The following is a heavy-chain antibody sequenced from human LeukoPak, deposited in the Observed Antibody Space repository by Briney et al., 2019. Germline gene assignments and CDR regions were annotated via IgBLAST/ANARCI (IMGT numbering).Heavy chain of an antibody. CDR2: ISGSGGNI. Sequence: GGSLRLSCVVSGYTFSSYAMSWVCQAPGKGLEWVSVISGSGGNIYYADSVKGRFTVSRDNSKNTLYLQMNSLRAEDTVVYYCATAPYYFDYWGQGTLVTVSS. J-gene: IGHJ4*02. D-gene: IGHD2-15*01. CDR3: ATAPYYFDY. CDR1: GYTFSSYA. V-gene: IGHV3-23*01.